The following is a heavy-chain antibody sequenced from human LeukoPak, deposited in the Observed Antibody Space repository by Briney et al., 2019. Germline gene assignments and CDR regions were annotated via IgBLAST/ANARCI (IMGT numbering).Heavy chain of an antibody. Sequence: PSETLSLTCAVYGGSFSGYYWNWIRQPPGKGLEWIGEINHSGSTNYNPSLKSRVTISVDPSNNPFSLKLSSVTAADTAVYYCARGLRLLPPRFDIWGQGTMVTVSS. D-gene: IGHD2-15*01. J-gene: IGHJ3*02. CDR3: ARGLRLLPPRFDI. V-gene: IGHV4-34*01. CDR1: GGSFSGYY. CDR2: INHSGST.